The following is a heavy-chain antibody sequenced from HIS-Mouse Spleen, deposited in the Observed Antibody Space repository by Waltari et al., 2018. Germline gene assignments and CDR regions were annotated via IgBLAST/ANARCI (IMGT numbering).Heavy chain of an antibody. J-gene: IGHJ4*02. Sequence: EVQLVESGGGLVQPGRSLRLSCSASGFTFDDYAMHWVRQAPGKGLEWVSGISWNSGSIGYADSVKGRFTISRDNAKNSLYLQMNSLRAEDMALYYCAKDHSNWYFDYWGQGTLVTVSS. D-gene: IGHD1-1*01. CDR1: GFTFDDYA. V-gene: IGHV3-9*03. CDR3: AKDHSNWYFDY. CDR2: ISWNSGSI.